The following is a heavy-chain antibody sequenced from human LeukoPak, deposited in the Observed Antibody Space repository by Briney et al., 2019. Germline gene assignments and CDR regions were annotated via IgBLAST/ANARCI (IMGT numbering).Heavy chain of an antibody. Sequence: GGSLRLSCAASGFTFSSHWMHWVRQAPGKGLVWVSRINSDGSSTTYADSVKGRFTISRDNAKNSLYLQMNSLRAEDTAVYYCARLTTAYDAFDIWGQGTMVTVSS. V-gene: IGHV3-74*01. CDR2: INSDGSST. D-gene: IGHD4-17*01. J-gene: IGHJ3*02. CDR1: GFTFSSHW. CDR3: ARLTTAYDAFDI.